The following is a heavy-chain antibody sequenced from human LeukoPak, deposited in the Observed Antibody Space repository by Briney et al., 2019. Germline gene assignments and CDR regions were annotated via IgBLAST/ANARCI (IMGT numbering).Heavy chain of an antibody. J-gene: IGHJ4*02. CDR2: IYHSGST. CDR1: GYSISSGYY. Sequence: PSETLSLTCTVSGYSISSGYYWGWIRQPPGKGLEWIGSIYHSGSTYYNPSLKSRVTISVDTSKNQFSLKLSSVTAADTAAYYCAREVDYGDPDYWGQGTLVTVSS. V-gene: IGHV4-38-2*02. CDR3: AREVDYGDPDY. D-gene: IGHD4-17*01.